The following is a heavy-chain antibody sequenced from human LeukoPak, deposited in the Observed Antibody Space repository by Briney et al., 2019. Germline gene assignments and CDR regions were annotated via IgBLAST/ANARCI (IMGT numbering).Heavy chain of an antibody. Sequence: PSETLSLTCAVSGGSISSYYWSWIRQPPGKGLEWIGYIYYSGSANYNPSLKSRVTISVDTSKNQFSLKLRSVTAADTAVYYCARLIYSSGYSLDYRFAYWGQGTLVTVSS. CDR3: ARLIYSSGYSLDYRFAY. CDR1: GGSISSYY. D-gene: IGHD3-22*01. V-gene: IGHV4-59*08. J-gene: IGHJ4*02. CDR2: IYYSGSA.